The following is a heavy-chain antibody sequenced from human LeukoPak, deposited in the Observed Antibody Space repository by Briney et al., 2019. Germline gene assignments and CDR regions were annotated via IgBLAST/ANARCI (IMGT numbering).Heavy chain of an antibody. Sequence: GGSLRLSCAASRFTFSSYEMNGVRQAPGKGGEGGSYISSSVSSIYYADSVKGRFTISRDKGKNSMYMQMNRLRAEDTDVYYCASFGGWYRGFDYYWGQGTLVTVSS. D-gene: IGHD6-19*01. CDR2: ISSSVSSI. CDR1: RFTFSSYE. J-gene: IGHJ4*02. V-gene: IGHV3-48*03. CDR3: ASFGGWYRGFDYY.